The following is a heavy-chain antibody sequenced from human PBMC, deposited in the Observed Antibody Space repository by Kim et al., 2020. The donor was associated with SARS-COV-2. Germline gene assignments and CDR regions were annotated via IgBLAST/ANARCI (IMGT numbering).Heavy chain of an antibody. CDR1: GFTVSSNY. CDR2: IYRGGST. D-gene: IGHD2-2*01. J-gene: IGHJ5*02. Sequence: GGSLRLYCAASGFTVSSNYMSWVRQAPGKGLEWVSVIYRGGSTYYADSVKGRFTISRDNSKNTLNLQMNSLRVEDTAVYYCARENNQLSHRWFDPWGQGTLVTVSS. V-gene: IGHV3-66*01. CDR3: ARENNQLSHRWFDP.